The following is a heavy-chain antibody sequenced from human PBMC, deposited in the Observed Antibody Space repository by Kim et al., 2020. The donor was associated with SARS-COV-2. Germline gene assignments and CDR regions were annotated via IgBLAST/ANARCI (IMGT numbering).Heavy chain of an antibody. Sequence: GGSLRLSCTASGFAFGNYAMTWFRQAPGKGLAWVSFIRSKAYGGTTEYAASVKGRFTISRDDSKSIPYLQMNSLKTEDTAVYYCTSFPLRYFDWEKRRFDYWGQGTLVTVSS. CDR2: IRSKAYGGTT. D-gene: IGHD3-9*01. V-gene: IGHV3-49*03. J-gene: IGHJ4*02. CDR1: GFAFGNYA. CDR3: TSFPLRYFDWEKRRFDY.